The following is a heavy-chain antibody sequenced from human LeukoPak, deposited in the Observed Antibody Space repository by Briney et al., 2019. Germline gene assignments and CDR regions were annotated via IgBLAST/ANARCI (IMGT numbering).Heavy chain of an antibody. J-gene: IGHJ4*02. V-gene: IGHV3-23*01. CDR2: FSGSGGST. CDR3: AKSSGSGRYPLDY. CDR1: GFPFSSYP. D-gene: IGHD3-10*01. Sequence: GGSLSLSCAASGFPFSSYPMTWVPQAPGRGLEWFSGFSGSGGSTYYAHSVKGRFTISRDNSKNTLYLQMNSLGAEDTAVYYCAKSSGSGRYPLDYWGQGTLVTVSS.